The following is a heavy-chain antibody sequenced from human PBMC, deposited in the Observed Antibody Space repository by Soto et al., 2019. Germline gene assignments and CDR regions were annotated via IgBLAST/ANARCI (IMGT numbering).Heavy chain of an antibody. CDR3: ARDKVRHFRSSELDY. V-gene: IGHV3-30*01. CDR2: RSYDGSNR. CDR1: ECTLSDHY. D-gene: IGHD3-3*02. Sequence: PWGALILSCAASECTLSDHYIAWVRQAPVKGLGWLAVRSYDGSNRYYSDSVRGRFTISRDNSKNTLYLQMNSLRAEDTAVYYCARDKVRHFRSSELDYWGQGTLVTVSS. J-gene: IGHJ4*02.